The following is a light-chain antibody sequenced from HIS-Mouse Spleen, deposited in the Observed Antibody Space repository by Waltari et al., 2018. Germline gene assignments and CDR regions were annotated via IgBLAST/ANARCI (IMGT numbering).Light chain of an antibody. J-gene: IGKJ1*01. V-gene: IGKV6-21*01. Sequence: IMMTQSPRPLPCTPGKPASIPCRSRQCMGSSLHWYQQKPDQSPKLLIKYASQSFSGAPSRFSGSVSETDFTLTINSLEAEDAATYYCHPSSSFPWTFGQGTKVEIK. CDR3: HPSSSFPWT. CDR2: YAS. CDR1: QCMGSS.